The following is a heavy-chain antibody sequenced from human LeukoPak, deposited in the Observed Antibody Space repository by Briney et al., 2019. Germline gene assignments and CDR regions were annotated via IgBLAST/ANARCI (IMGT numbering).Heavy chain of an antibody. J-gene: IGHJ5*02. V-gene: IGHV3-30-3*01. CDR1: GFSFSSYA. CDR3: VRDRTLGVRDGFILA. CDR2: ISYDGSDK. D-gene: IGHD5-24*01. Sequence: GGSLRLSCAASGFSFSSYAVHWARRAPGKGLEWVAVISYDGSDKYYADFVKGRFTISRDNSKNSLSLQMSSLRVEDTAVYYCVRDRTLGVRDGFILAWGQGTLVTVSS.